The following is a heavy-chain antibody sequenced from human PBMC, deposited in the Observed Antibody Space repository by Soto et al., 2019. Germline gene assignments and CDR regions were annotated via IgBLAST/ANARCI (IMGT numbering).Heavy chain of an antibody. Sequence: QVQLVESGGGAVQPGRSLRLSCAASAFTFSSYAMHWVRQAPGKGLEWVAVISYDGSSKNHADSVKGRFTISRDNSKNTLYLQMNSLRAEDTAVYYCARERTTYYYDSSGPAFDIWGQGTMVTVSS. J-gene: IGHJ3*02. CDR2: ISYDGSSK. CDR1: AFTFSSYA. CDR3: ARERTTYYYDSSGPAFDI. D-gene: IGHD3-22*01. V-gene: IGHV3-30-3*01.